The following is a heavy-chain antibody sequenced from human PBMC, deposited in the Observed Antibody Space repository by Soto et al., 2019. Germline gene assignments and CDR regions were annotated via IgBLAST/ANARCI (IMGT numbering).Heavy chain of an antibody. CDR2: IYRGGIT. CDR3: AIGNPDWFDP. D-gene: IGHD1-1*01. J-gene: IGHJ5*02. CDR1: GYSISSGLY. Sequence: LSLTCAVSGYSISSGLYWGWIRQPPGKGLEWIGTIYRGGITYYNPSLKSRVTMSIDTSKNHFSLRLSSVTATDTAVYFCAIGNPDWFDPWGQGTLVTVSS. V-gene: IGHV4-38-2*01.